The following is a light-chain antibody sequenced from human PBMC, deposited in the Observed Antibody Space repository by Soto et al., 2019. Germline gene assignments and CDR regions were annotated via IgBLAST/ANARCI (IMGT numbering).Light chain of an antibody. CDR2: EST. J-gene: IGLJ1*01. V-gene: IGLV2-23*01. CDR3: CSYAGRHTFV. CDR1: RNDVGSYNL. Sequence: QSALTQPASVSGSPGQSITISCTGTRNDVGSYNLVSWYQQHPVKAPKLIIYESTKRPSGVSNRFSGSKSGNTASLTISGLRAEDEAYFYCCSYAGRHTFVFGTGTKVTVL.